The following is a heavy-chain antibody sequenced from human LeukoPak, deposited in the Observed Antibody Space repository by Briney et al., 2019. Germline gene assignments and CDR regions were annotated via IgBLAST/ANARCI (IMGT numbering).Heavy chain of an antibody. CDR3: ARSYCSSTSCLNAFDI. V-gene: IGHV4-34*01. Sequence: SETLSLTCAVYGGSFSGYYWSWIRQPPGKGLEWIGEINHSGSTNYNPSLKSRVTRSVDTSKNQFSLKLSSVTAADTAVYYCARSYCSSTSCLNAFDIWGQGTMVTVSS. D-gene: IGHD2-2*01. CDR2: INHSGST. CDR1: GGSFSGYY. J-gene: IGHJ3*02.